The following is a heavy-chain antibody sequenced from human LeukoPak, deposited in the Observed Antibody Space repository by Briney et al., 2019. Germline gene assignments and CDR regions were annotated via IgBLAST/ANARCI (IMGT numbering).Heavy chain of an antibody. CDR3: VRGGELVGSYFDY. D-gene: IGHD3-16*01. J-gene: IGHJ4*02. CDR2: INWNGDDT. Sequence: GGTLRLSCAVSGFTFSTYGMSWVRQPPGKGLEWVSGINWNGDDTTYADSVKGRFTISRDNAKNSLYLQINSLRAEDTALYYCVRGGELVGSYFDYWGPGTLVTVSS. CDR1: GFTFSTYG. V-gene: IGHV3-20*04.